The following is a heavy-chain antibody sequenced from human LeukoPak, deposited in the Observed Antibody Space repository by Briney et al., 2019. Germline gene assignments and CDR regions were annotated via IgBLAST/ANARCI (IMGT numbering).Heavy chain of an antibody. D-gene: IGHD2-15*01. CDR2: ISSSSSYI. CDR1: GFTFSSYS. Sequence: GGSLRLSCAASGFTFSSYSMNWVRQAPGKGLGWVSSISSSSSYIYYADSVKGRFTISRDNAKNSLYLQMNSLRAEDTAVYYCARDGEVVVAAVYYFDYWGQGTLVTVSS. J-gene: IGHJ4*02. V-gene: IGHV3-21*01. CDR3: ARDGEVVVAAVYYFDY.